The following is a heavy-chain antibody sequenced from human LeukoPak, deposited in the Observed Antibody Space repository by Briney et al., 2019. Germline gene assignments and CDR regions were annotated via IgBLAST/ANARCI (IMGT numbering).Heavy chain of an antibody. CDR1: GGSFSGYY. Sequence: PSETLSLTCAVYGGSFSGYYWSWIRQPPGKGLEWIGEINHSGSTNYNPSLKSRVTISVDTSKNQFSLKLSSVTAADTAVYYCARVQSRQWLSIWGQGTMVTVSS. V-gene: IGHV4-34*01. D-gene: IGHD6-19*01. CDR2: INHSGST. CDR3: ARVQSRQWLSI. J-gene: IGHJ3*02.